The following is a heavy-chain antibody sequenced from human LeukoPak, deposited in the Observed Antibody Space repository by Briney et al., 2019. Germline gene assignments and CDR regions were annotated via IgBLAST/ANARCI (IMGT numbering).Heavy chain of an antibody. J-gene: IGHJ4*02. CDR3: ARDATIAADQFDY. Sequence: ASVKVSCEASGYTFTGYYMHWVRQAPGQGLEWMGWINPNSGGTNYAQKFQGRVTMTRDTSISTAYMELSRLRSDDTAVYYCARDATIAADQFDYWGQGTLVTVSS. CDR1: GYTFTGYY. CDR2: INPNSGGT. V-gene: IGHV1-2*02. D-gene: IGHD6-13*01.